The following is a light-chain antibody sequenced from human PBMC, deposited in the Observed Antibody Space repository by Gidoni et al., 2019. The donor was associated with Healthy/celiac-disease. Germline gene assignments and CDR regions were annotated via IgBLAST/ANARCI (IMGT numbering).Light chain of an antibody. J-gene: IGLJ2*01. Sequence: GQTITISCTGTSSDVGSYNLVSWYQQHPGKAPKLMIYEGSKRPSGVSNRFSGSKSGNPASLTISGLQAEDEADYYCCSYAGSSTFLEVVFGGGTKLTVL. CDR3: CSYAGSSTFLEVV. CDR1: SSDVGSYNL. CDR2: EGS. V-gene: IGLV2-23*03.